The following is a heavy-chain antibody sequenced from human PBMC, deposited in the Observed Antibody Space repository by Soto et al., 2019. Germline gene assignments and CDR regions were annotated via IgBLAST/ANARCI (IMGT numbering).Heavy chain of an antibody. CDR3: ARGRGEKSGDILTGSPGNYFDY. Sequence: PSETLSLTCTVSGGSVSSGSYYWSWIRQPPGKGLEWIGYIYYSGSTNYNPSLKSRVTISVDTSKNQFSLKLSSVTAADTAVYYCARGRGEKSGDILTGSPGNYFDYWGQGTLVTVSS. CDR2: IYYSGST. V-gene: IGHV4-61*01. D-gene: IGHD3-9*01. J-gene: IGHJ4*02. CDR1: GGSVSSGSYY.